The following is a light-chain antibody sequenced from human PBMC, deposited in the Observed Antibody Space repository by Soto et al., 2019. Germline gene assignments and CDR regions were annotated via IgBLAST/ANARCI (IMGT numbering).Light chain of an antibody. Sequence: QPVLTQSPSASASLGASVNLTCTLSSGHSSNAIAWHQQQPEKGPRYLMKLNSDDSHSKGDGIPDRFSGSSSGAERYLTISSLQSEDEADYYCQTWGTGIVVFGGGTKLTVL. CDR3: QTWGTGIVV. V-gene: IGLV4-69*01. CDR2: LNSDDSH. J-gene: IGLJ2*01. CDR1: SGHSSNA.